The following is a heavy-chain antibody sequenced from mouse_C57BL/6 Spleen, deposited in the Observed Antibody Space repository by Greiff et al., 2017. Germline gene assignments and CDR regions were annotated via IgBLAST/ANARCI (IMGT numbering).Heavy chain of an antibody. CDR3: ARAGTRGGFDY. D-gene: IGHD4-1*01. V-gene: IGHV1-82*01. CDR1: GYAFSSSW. Sequence: QVQLQQSGPELVKPGASVKISCKASGYAFSSSWMNWVKQRPGKGLEWIGRIYPGDGDTNYNGKFKGKATLTADKSSSTAYMQLSILTSEDSAVYFCARAGTRGGFDYWGQGTTLTVSS. CDR2: IYPGDGDT. J-gene: IGHJ2*01.